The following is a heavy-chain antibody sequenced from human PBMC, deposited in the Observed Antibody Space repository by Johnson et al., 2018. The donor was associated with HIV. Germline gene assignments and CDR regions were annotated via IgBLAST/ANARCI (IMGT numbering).Heavy chain of an antibody. D-gene: IGHD2-15*01. CDR2: INWNGDST. J-gene: IGHJ3*02. V-gene: IGHV3-20*04. CDR3: ARDHLRRSHAFDI. Sequence: VQLVESGGGLVQPGGSLRLSCAASGFTLSDHYMDWVRQAAGKGLEWVSGINWNGDSTGYADSVKGRFTISRDNAKNSLYLQMNSLRAEDTAVYYCARDHLRRSHAFDIWGQGTMVTVSS. CDR1: GFTLSDHY.